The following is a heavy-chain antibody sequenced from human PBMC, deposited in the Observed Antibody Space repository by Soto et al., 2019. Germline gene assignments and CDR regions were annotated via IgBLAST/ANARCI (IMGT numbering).Heavy chain of an antibody. CDR1: GGYISSYY. V-gene: IGHV4-59*01. CDR2: IYYSGST. J-gene: IGHJ5*02. Sequence: PSETLSLTCTVSGGYISSYYWSWIRQPPGKGLEWTGYIYYSGSTNYNPSLKSRVTISVDTSKNQFSLKLSSVTAADTAVYYCARDSSGMNWFDPWGQGTLVTVSS. D-gene: IGHD5-12*01. CDR3: ARDSSGMNWFDP.